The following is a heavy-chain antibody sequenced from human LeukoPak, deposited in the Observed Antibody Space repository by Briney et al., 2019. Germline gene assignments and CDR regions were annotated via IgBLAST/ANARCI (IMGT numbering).Heavy chain of an antibody. V-gene: IGHV3-49*04. D-gene: IGHD2-2*01. CDR1: GFTVGDYA. Sequence: GGSLRLSCTASGFTVGDYAMSWVRPAPGEGLEWGGFIRSKAHGGTTEYAASVKSRFTISRDDSKSIAYLQMNSLKTEDTAVYYCTRVPQGCSSTSCYFDYWGQGTLVTVSS. CDR2: IRSKAHGGTT. J-gene: IGHJ4*02. CDR3: TRVPQGCSSTSCYFDY.